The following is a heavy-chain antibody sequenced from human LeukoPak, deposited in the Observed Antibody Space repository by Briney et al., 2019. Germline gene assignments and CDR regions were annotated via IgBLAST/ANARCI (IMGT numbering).Heavy chain of an antibody. V-gene: IGHV3-53*01. J-gene: IGHJ6*02. CDR2: IYSGGRT. CDR1: GFTVSSNY. D-gene: IGHD3-3*01. CDR3: ATNDYDFFGYGMDV. Sequence: GGSLRLSCAGSGFTVSSNYMSWVRQAPGKGLEWVSVIYSGGRTYYADYVKGRFTISRDNSKNTLYLQMNSLRAEDTAVYYCATNDYDFFGYGMDVWGQGTTVTVSS.